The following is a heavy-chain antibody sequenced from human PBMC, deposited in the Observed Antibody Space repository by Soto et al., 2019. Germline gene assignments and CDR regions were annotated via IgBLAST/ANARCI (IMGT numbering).Heavy chain of an antibody. Sequence: EVQLLESGGGLQQPGGSLRLSCTASGFTFSSCAMSWVRQAPGKGLEWVSGISETGDGTYHADTVEGRFTISRDNFKNTLYLEMNSLRADDTAVYYCAKEGSSRRFDFDYWGQGILVTVSS. V-gene: IGHV3-23*01. J-gene: IGHJ4*02. D-gene: IGHD6-13*01. CDR1: GFTFSSCA. CDR3: AKEGSSRRFDFDY. CDR2: ISETGDGT.